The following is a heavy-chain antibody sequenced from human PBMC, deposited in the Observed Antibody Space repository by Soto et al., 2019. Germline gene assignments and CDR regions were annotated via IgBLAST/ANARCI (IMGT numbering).Heavy chain of an antibody. J-gene: IGHJ4*02. Sequence: QVQLQQWGAGLLKPSETLSLTCAVYGGSFSGYYWSWIRQPPGKGLEWIGEINHSGSTNYNPSLKSRGTISVDTSKDPFSLKLCSVTAADTAVYYCARADYYDSSGYYRSFDYWGQGTLVTVSS. D-gene: IGHD3-22*01. CDR2: INHSGST. V-gene: IGHV4-34*01. CDR1: GGSFSGYY. CDR3: ARADYYDSSGYYRSFDY.